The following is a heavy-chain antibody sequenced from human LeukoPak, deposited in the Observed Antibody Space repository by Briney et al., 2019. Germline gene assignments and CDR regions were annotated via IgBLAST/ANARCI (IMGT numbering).Heavy chain of an antibody. V-gene: IGHV3-66*01. Sequence: GGSLRLSCEASGFTVSSNYMNWVRQAPGKGLEWVSIINSGGSTYYADSVRGRFTISRDSSKNTLYLQMNSLRAEDTAVYYCARDSSSSVVFDYWGQGTLVTVSS. D-gene: IGHD6-6*01. CDR3: ARDSSSSVVFDY. CDR1: GFTVSSNY. CDR2: INSGGST. J-gene: IGHJ4*02.